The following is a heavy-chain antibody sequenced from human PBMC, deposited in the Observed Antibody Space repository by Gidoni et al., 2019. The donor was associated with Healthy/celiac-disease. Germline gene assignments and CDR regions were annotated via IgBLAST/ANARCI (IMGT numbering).Heavy chain of an antibody. CDR2: IWYDGSNK. V-gene: IGHV3-33*01. CDR1: GFTFSSYG. Sequence: QVQLVESGGGVVQPGRSLRLSCAASGFTFSSYGMHWVRQAPGKGLEWVAVIWYDGSNKYYADSVKGRFTISRDNSKNTLYLQMNSLRAEDTAVYYCARESDYAMWDYWGQGTLVTVSS. J-gene: IGHJ4*02. D-gene: IGHD4-17*01. CDR3: ARESDYAMWDY.